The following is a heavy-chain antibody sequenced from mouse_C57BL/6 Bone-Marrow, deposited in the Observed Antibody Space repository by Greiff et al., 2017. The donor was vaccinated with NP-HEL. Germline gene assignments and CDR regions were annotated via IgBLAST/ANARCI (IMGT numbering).Heavy chain of an antibody. Sequence: QVQLQQSGAELVKPGASVKLSCKASGYTFTEYSIHWVKQRSGQGLEWIGWFYPGSGSINYIEKFKDKATLTADKSSSTVYMELSSLTSESTAVYFWARLEGGDGFEVWGTGTTVTVSS. D-gene: IGHD2-13*01. CDR1: GYTFTEYS. CDR2: FYPGSGSI. V-gene: IGHV1-62-2*01. J-gene: IGHJ1*03. CDR3: ARLEGGDGFEV.